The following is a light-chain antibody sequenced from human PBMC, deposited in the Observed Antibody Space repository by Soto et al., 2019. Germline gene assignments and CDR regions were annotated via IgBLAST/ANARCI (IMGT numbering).Light chain of an antibody. Sequence: DVQMTQSPSSLSASVGDRVTITCRASQSISSYLNWYQKKSGKAPKLLIYATSSLQSGVSSRFSGSGFGTDFTLTISSLKPEDFATYFCKQGLTPRGTFGQGTKVDIK. CDR1: QSISSY. V-gene: IGKV1-39*01. CDR3: KQGLTPRGT. J-gene: IGKJ1*01. CDR2: ATS.